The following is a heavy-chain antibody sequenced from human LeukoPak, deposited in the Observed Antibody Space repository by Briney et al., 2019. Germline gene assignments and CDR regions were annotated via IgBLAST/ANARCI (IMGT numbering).Heavy chain of an antibody. CDR1: GASISSHY. D-gene: IGHD3/OR15-3a*01. V-gene: IGHV4-59*11. J-gene: IGHJ6*03. CDR3: ARVLAIFGLDTTDFYMDV. Sequence: SETLSLTCAVSGASISSHYWSWIRQPPGKGLEWIGYTSGSISDNPSLKSRVAVSVDPSQNQVPLSLTSVTAADTAVYYCARVLAIFGLDTTDFYMDVWGKGTTATVSS. CDR2: TSGSI.